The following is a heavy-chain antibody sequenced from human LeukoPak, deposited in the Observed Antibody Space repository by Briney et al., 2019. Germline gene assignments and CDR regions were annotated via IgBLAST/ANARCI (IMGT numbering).Heavy chain of an antibody. CDR3: AKGATDYGSRYGMDG. Sequence: GGSLRLSCATSGFTFTDYTMNWVRQAPGKGLEWVSTISGIATGGNTYYRDSVKAQFTITRDNSKYMLYMEMNSVRAENTAVYYCAKGATDYGSRYGMDGWGKGPTVTVSS. CDR1: GFTFTDYT. J-gene: IGHJ6*04. CDR2: ISGIATGGNT. D-gene: IGHD3-10*01. V-gene: IGHV3-23*01.